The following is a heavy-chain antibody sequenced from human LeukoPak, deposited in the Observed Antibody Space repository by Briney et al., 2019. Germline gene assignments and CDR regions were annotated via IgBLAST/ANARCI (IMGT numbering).Heavy chain of an antibody. CDR1: GFTFSNYY. J-gene: IGHJ4*02. V-gene: IGHV3-11*01. Sequence: GGSLRLSCAASGFTFSNYYMTWLRQAPGKGLEWVSYISSTDSTMYYADSVKGRFTISRDNTKNSLFLQMNSLRAEDTAMYYCARAVERSLDYWGQGTLVAVSS. CDR2: ISSTDSTM. CDR3: ARAVERSLDY.